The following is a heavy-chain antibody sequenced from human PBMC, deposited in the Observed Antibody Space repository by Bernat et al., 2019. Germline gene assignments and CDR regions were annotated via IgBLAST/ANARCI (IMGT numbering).Heavy chain of an antibody. V-gene: IGHV3-21*02. CDR3: AKGLGGNGNYYYMDV. CDR1: GFTFSSYT. J-gene: IGHJ6*03. Sequence: EVQLVESGGGLVKPGGSLRLSCAASGFTFSSYTMNWVRQAPGNGLEWVSSISSGSGYIYYADSVRGRFTISRDNAKNLLYLQMNSLRAEDTAVYYCAKGLGGNGNYYYMDVWGKGTTVTVSS. CDR2: ISSGSGYI.